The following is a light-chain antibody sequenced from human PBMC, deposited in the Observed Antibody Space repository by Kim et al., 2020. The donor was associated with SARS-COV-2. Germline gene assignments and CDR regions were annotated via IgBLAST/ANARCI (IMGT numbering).Light chain of an antibody. CDR1: QSVSSNF. Sequence: SPGERAPLSCRASQSVSSNFLAWYQQKSGQAPRLLIYGASSRATGIPDRFSGSGSGTDFTLTITRLEPEDFAVYYCQQYGSSVRTFGQGTKVEIK. CDR2: GAS. V-gene: IGKV3-20*01. J-gene: IGKJ1*01. CDR3: QQYGSSVRT.